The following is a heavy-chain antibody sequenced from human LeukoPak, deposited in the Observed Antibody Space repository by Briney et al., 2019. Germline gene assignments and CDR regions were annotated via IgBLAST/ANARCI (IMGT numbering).Heavy chain of an antibody. CDR2: ISYDGSNK. CDR3: ARGYSSELDAFDI. J-gene: IGHJ3*02. D-gene: IGHD6-19*01. CDR1: GFTFSSYA. Sequence: GGSLRLSCAASGFTFSSYAMHWVRQAPGKGLEWVAVISYDGSNKYYADSVKGRFTISRGNSKNTLYLQMNSLRAEDTAVYYCARGYSSELDAFDIWGQGTMVTVSS. V-gene: IGHV3-30-3*01.